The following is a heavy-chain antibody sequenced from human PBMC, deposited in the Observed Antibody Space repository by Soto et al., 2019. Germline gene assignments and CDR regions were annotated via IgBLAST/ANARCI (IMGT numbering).Heavy chain of an antibody. Sequence: ASVKVSCKASGYTFTSYDINWVRQATGQGLEWMGWMNPNSGNTGYAQKFQGRVTMTRNTSISTAYMELSSLRSEDTAVYYCAREPGLWGPGGVYAFDIWGQGTMVTVSS. J-gene: IGHJ3*02. CDR1: GYTFTSYD. D-gene: IGHD3-10*01. CDR3: AREPGLWGPGGVYAFDI. CDR2: MNPNSGNT. V-gene: IGHV1-8*01.